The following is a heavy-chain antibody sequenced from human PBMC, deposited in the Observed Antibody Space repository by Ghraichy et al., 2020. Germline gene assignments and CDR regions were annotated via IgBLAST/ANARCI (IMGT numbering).Heavy chain of an antibody. CDR1: GFTFSDYN. D-gene: IGHD5-24*01. CDR3: ARLRDRDGYKGRFDY. CDR2: ISASGSTV. V-gene: IGHV3-48*02. Sequence: GGSLRLSCAASGFTFSDYNMNWVRQAPGNGLEWVSYISASGSTVYYADSVKGRFTISRDNVKNSLYLQMRSLRDEDTALYYCARLRDRDGYKGRFDYWGQGTLVTVSS. J-gene: IGHJ4*02.